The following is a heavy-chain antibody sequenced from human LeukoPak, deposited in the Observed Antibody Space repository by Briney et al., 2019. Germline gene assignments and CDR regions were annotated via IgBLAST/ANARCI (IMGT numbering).Heavy chain of an antibody. CDR3: ASQTYYYDSSGYYTTFHLDY. V-gene: IGHV1-46*01. J-gene: IGHJ4*02. CDR1: RYTFTSYY. D-gene: IGHD3-22*01. CDR2: INPSGGST. Sequence: ASVKVSCKASRYTFTSYYMHWVRQAPGQGLEWMGIINPSGGSTSYAQKFQGRVTMTRDTSTSTVYMELSSLRSEDTAVYYCASQTYYYDSSGYYTTFHLDYWGQGTLVTVSS.